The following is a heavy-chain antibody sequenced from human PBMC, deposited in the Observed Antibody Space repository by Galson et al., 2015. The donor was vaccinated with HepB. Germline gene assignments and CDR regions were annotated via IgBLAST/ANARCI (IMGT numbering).Heavy chain of an antibody. CDR2: IAYDGTNK. CDR1: GFTFSHHG. V-gene: IGHV3-30*18. CDR3: ANVNKPMVAYHYYYYPMDV. D-gene: IGHD5-18*01. J-gene: IGHJ6*02. Sequence: SLRLSCAASGFTFSHHGMHWVRQAPGKGLEWVANIAYDGTNKYYADSVKGRFTISRDNSKNTLYLQMSSLRAEDTAIYYCANVNKPMVAYHYYYYPMDVWGQGTTVTVSS.